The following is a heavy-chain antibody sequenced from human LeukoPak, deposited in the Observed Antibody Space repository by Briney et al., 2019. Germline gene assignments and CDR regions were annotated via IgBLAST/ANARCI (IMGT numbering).Heavy chain of an antibody. J-gene: IGHJ4*02. V-gene: IGHV4-39*07. D-gene: IGHD2-2*01. Sequence: SETLSLTCTVSGGSISSSSYYWGWIRQPPGKGLEWIGSIYYSGSTYYNPSLKNRVTISVDTSKNQFSLKLSSVTAADTAVYYCARQVVVPAAIQEYYFDYWGQGTLVTVSS. CDR2: IYYSGST. CDR3: ARQVVVPAAIQEYYFDY. CDR1: GGSISSSSYY.